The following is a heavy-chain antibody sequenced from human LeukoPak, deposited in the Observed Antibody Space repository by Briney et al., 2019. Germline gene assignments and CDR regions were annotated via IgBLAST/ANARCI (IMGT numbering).Heavy chain of an antibody. CDR1: GGSISSYY. Sequence: SETLSLTCTVSGGSISSYYRSWIRHPAGKGLEWIGRIYTSGSTNYNPTLNSRVTISVDTSKNQFSLRLSSVTAADTAVYYCARFSSYYDSSGYSRYYFDYWGQGTLVTVSS. CDR3: ARFSSYYDSSGYSRYYFDY. D-gene: IGHD3-22*01. V-gene: IGHV4-4*07. CDR2: IYTSGST. J-gene: IGHJ4*02.